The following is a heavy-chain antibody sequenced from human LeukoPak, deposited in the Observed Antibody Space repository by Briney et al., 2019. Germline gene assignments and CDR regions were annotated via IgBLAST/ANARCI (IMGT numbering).Heavy chain of an antibody. CDR2: IYTSGST. J-gene: IGHJ5*02. D-gene: IGHD2-2*01. Sequence: SETLSLTCTVSGGSISSYYWSWIRQPAGKGLEWIGRIYTSGSTNYNPSLKSRVTMSVDTSKNQFSLKLSSVTAADTAVYYCARDIVGNIVVVPAARWGFDPWGQGTLVTVSS. CDR1: GGSISSYY. CDR3: ARDIVGNIVVVPAARWGFDP. V-gene: IGHV4-4*07.